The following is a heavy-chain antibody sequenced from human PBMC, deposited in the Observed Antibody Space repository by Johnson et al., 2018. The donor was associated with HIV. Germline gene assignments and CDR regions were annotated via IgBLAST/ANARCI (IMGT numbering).Heavy chain of an antibody. Sequence: VQLVESGAGVVQPGRSLRLSCPASGFTFSSYGMHWVRQAPGKGLEWVAVISYDGSNKYYADSVKGRFTISRDNSKNTLYLQMNSLRAEDTAVYYCAKEGRYVEGAFDIWGQGTMVTVSS. J-gene: IGHJ3*02. CDR2: ISYDGSNK. V-gene: IGHV3-30*18. CDR1: GFTFSSYG. D-gene: IGHD5-12*01. CDR3: AKEGRYVEGAFDI.